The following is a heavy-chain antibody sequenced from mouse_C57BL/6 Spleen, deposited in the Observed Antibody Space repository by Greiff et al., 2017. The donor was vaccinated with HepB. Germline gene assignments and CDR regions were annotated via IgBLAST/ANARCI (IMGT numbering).Heavy chain of an antibody. J-gene: IGHJ4*01. CDR3: ARDNNWDYAMDY. V-gene: IGHV1-19*01. Sequence: VQLQQSGPVLVKPGASVKMSCKASGYTFTDYYMNWVKQSHGKSLEWIGVINPYNGGTSYNQKFKGKATLTVDKSSSTAYMELNSLTSEDSAVYYCARDNNWDYAMDYWGQGTSVTVSS. CDR1: GYTFTDYY. CDR2: INPYNGGT. D-gene: IGHD4-1*02.